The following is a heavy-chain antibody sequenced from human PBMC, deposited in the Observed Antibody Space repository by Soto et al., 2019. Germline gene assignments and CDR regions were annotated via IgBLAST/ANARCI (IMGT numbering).Heavy chain of an antibody. CDR3: ARDRVDCISTSCYYYYYYGMDV. CDR2: ISYDGSNK. D-gene: IGHD2-2*01. V-gene: IGHV3-30-3*01. J-gene: IGHJ6*02. CDR1: GFTFSSYA. Sequence: GGSLRLSCAASGFTFSSYAMHWVRQAPGKGLEWVAVISYDGSNKYYADSVKGRFTISRDNSKNTLYLQMNSLRAEDTAVYYCARDRVDCISTSCYYYYYYGMDVWGQGTTVTVSS.